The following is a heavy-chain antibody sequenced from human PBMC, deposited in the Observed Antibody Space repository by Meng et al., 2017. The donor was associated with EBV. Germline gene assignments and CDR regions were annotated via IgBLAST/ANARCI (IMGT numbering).Heavy chain of an antibody. CDR3: ASESGRGYTPDY. D-gene: IGHD3-10*01. V-gene: IGHV1-69*01. Sequence: GQMVQSGGGVEKSGSSVKGSCQTSGGPFRYYASSWVRQAPGQGLEWLGGFLPRLGAPNYAQKFHGRVKITADESTSTHYMDLSSLRSEDTAINYCASESGRGYTPDYWGQGTLVTVSS. CDR2: FLPRLGAP. J-gene: IGHJ4*02. CDR1: GGPFRYYA.